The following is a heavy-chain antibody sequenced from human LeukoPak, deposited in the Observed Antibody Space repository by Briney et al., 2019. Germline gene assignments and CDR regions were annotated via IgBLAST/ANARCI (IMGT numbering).Heavy chain of an antibody. V-gene: IGHV4-59*08. CDR3: ARGGSTLHSAGGHDIEFYYYYYMDV. J-gene: IGHJ6*03. CDR2: IYYSGST. D-gene: IGHD3-9*01. Sequence: SETLSLTCAVYGGSFSGYYWSWIRQPPGKGLEWIGYIYYSGSTDYNPSLKSRVTISVDTSKNQFSLKLSSVTAADTAVYYCARGGSTLHSAGGHDIEFYYYYYMDVWGKGTTVTISS. CDR1: GGSFSGYY.